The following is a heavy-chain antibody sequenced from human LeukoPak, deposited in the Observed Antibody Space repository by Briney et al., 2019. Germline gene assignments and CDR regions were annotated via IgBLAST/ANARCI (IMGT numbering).Heavy chain of an antibody. CDR1: GFTFSSYG. J-gene: IGHJ4*02. V-gene: IGHV3-30*03. CDR3: AMGPGGLFDY. D-gene: IGHD3-16*01. Sequence: GGSLRPSCAASGFTFSSYGMHWVRQAPGKGLEWVAVISYDGSNKYYADSVKGRFTISRDNSKNTLYLQMNSLRAEDTAVYYCAMGPGGLFDYWGQGALVTVSS. CDR2: ISYDGSNK.